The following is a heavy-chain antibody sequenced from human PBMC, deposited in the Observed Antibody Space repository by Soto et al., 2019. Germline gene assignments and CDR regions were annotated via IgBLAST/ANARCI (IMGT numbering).Heavy chain of an antibody. CDR1: EFTFATSA. CDR3: AALMVIDSSGWYNWFDP. J-gene: IGHJ5*02. D-gene: IGHD6-13*01. CDR2: IVVDSGNT. Sequence: QMQLVQSGPEVKKPGTSVKVSCKASEFTFATSAVQWVRQARGQRLEWIGWIVVDSGNTNYAQKFQERVTMTRDMPTSTAYMELSSLRSEDTDVYYCAALMVIDSSGWYNWFDPWGQGTLVTVSS. V-gene: IGHV1-58*01.